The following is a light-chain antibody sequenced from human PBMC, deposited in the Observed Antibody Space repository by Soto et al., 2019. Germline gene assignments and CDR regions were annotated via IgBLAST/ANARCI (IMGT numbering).Light chain of an antibody. Sequence: EIVMTQSPVTLSVSPGDRATLSCRASQSVNSNLAWYQQKPGQTPKLLIYVASNRATGIPARFSGSGSGTEFTLTISSLQSEYFAFYYCQQYNVWPLTFGGGTKVEFK. J-gene: IGKJ4*01. CDR1: QSVNSN. V-gene: IGKV3-15*01. CDR2: VAS. CDR3: QQYNVWPLT.